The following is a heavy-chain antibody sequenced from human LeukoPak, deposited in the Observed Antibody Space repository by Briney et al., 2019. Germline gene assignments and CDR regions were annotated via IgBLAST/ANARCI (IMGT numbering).Heavy chain of an antibody. CDR3: AKGGVSYTYYFDC. V-gene: IGHV3-23*01. CDR1: GFTFSKYT. Sequence: PGGPLRLSCVASGFTFSKYTMSWVRQAPGKGLEWVSGISGSGASTYSADFVKGRFTISRDTSKNTLYLQLNSLRAEDTAVYYCAKGGVSYTYYFDCWGQGTLVTVSS. CDR2: ISGSGAST. D-gene: IGHD2-8*01. J-gene: IGHJ4*02.